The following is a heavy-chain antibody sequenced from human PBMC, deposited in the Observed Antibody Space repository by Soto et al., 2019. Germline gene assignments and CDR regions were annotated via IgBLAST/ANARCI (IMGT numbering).Heavy chain of an antibody. CDR3: ARAYSSGGSCHSDN. CDR1: GFTFSYYD. CDR2: IGTAGDT. D-gene: IGHD2-15*01. V-gene: IGHV3-13*01. J-gene: IGHJ4*02. Sequence: EVQLVESGGGLVQPGGSLRLSCAASGFTFSYYDMHWVRQTAGKGLEWVSTIGTAGDTFYPGSVRGRFIISRENAKNSLYLQMNSLRAGDTALYYCARAYSSGGSCHSDNWGQGTLVTVSS.